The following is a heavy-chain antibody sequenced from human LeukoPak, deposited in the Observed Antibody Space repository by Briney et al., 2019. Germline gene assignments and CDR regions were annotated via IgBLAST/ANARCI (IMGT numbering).Heavy chain of an antibody. CDR3: ARDYNCSGGSCYSRRSYYYYGMDV. CDR1: GFTFISYS. Sequence: PGGSLRLSCAASGFTFISYSMNWVRQAPGKGLEWVSSISSSSSYIYYADSVKGRFTISRDNAKNSLYLQMNSLRAEDTAVYYCARDYNCSGGSCYSRRSYYYYGMDVWGQGTTVTVSS. J-gene: IGHJ6*02. CDR2: ISSSSSYI. D-gene: IGHD2-15*01. V-gene: IGHV3-21*01.